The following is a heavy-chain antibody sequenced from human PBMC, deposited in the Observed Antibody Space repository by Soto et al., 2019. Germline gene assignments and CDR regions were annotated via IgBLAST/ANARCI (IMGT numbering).Heavy chain of an antibody. CDR2: ISSNGGST. CDR1: GFTFSSYA. J-gene: IGHJ6*02. CDR3: ARAYLGRLPRRAASSSALDV. D-gene: IGHD6-25*01. Sequence: PGGSLRLSCSASGFTFSSYAMHWVRQAPGKGLEYVSAISSNGGSTYYADSVKGRFTISRDNSKNTLYLKMNSLTTGDTAVYYCARAYLGRLPRRAASSSALDVWGQGTTVTVSS. V-gene: IGHV3-64*04.